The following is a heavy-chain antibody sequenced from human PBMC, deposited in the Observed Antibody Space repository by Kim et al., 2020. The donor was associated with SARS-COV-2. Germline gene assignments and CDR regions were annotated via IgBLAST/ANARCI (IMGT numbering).Heavy chain of an antibody. CDR2: IRNKADNHTT. CDR1: GFTFSDHY. Sequence: GESLRLSCIASGFTFSDHYMDWVRQAPGKGLEWVGRIRNKADNHTTEYAASVKGRFIISRDDSKNSLYLQMNSLKTEDTAVYYCVEGFNNQYYYYYMDVWGKGTTVTVSS. J-gene: IGHJ6*03. V-gene: IGHV3-72*01. CDR3: VEGFNNQYYYYYMDV. D-gene: IGHD1-20*01.